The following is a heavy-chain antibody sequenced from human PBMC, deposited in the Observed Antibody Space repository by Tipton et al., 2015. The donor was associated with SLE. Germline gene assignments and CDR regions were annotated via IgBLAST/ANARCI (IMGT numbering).Heavy chain of an antibody. Sequence: TLSLTCTVSGGSISSSSYYWGWIRQPPGKGLEWIGSIYYSGSTNYNPSLKSRVTISVDTSKNQFSLKLSSVTAADTAVYYCARVGFSIAAAGTYAFDIWGQGTMVTVSS. D-gene: IGHD6-13*01. CDR2: IYYSGST. CDR1: GGSISSSSYY. V-gene: IGHV4-39*07. CDR3: ARVGFSIAAAGTYAFDI. J-gene: IGHJ3*02.